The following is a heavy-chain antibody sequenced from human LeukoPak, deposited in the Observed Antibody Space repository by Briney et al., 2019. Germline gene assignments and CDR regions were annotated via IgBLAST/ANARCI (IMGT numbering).Heavy chain of an antibody. V-gene: IGHV1-2*02. CDR2: INPNSGGT. Sequence: ASVKVSCKASGYTFTGYYMHWVRQAPGQGLEWMGWINPNSGGTNYAQKFQGRVTMTRDTSISTAYMELGRLRSDDTAVYYCARGALKLLWFREPSFCYFDYWGQGTLVTVSS. CDR1: GYTFTGYY. CDR3: ARGALKLLWFREPSFCYFDY. J-gene: IGHJ4*02. D-gene: IGHD3-10*01.